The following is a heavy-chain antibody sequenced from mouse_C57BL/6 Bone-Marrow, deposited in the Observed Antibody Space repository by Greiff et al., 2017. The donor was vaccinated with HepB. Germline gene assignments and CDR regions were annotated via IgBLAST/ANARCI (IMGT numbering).Heavy chain of an antibody. CDR2: ISYSGST. D-gene: IGHD2-1*01. J-gene: IGHJ1*03. CDR1: GYSITSDY. V-gene: IGHV3-8*01. CDR3: SRYRSTMANWYFDV. Sequence: EVKLVESGPGLAKPSQTLSLTCSVTGYSITSDYWNWIRKFSGNKLEYMGYISYSGSTYYNTSLKSRITITRDTSKNQYYLQLYSVTTEDTATYYCSRYRSTMANWYFDVWGTGTTVTVSS.